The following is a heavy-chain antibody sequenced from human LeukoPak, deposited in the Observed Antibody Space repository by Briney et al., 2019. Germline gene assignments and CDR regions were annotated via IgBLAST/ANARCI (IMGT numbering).Heavy chain of an antibody. J-gene: IGHJ4*02. CDR2: ISGSGGST. D-gene: IGHD3-9*01. CDR3: AKDEIGILTGDADY. Sequence: GGSLRLSCAASGFTFSSYAMSWVRQAPGKGLEWVSDISGSGGSTYYADSVKGRFTISRDNSKNTLYLQMNSLRAEDTAVYYCAKDEIGILTGDADYWGQGTLVTVSS. CDR1: GFTFSSYA. V-gene: IGHV3-23*01.